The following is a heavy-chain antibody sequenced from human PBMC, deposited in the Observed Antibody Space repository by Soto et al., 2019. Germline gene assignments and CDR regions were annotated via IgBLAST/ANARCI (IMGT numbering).Heavy chain of an antibody. CDR1: GGSFSGYY. J-gene: IGHJ6*03. CDR2: ITHSGST. V-gene: IGHV4-34*01. D-gene: IGHD2-2*01. Sequence: SETLSLTCAVYGGSFSGYYWSWIRQPPGKGLEWIGEITHSGSTNYNPSLKSRVTISVDTSKNQFSLKLSSVTAADTAVYYCARARGAVGRGGPRAPRCSSTSCYVPSSGHMDVWGKGTTVTVSS. CDR3: ARARGAVGRGGPRAPRCSSTSCYVPSSGHMDV.